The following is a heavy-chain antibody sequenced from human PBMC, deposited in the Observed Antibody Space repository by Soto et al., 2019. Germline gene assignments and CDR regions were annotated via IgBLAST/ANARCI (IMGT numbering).Heavy chain of an antibody. J-gene: IGHJ5*02. D-gene: IGHD4-17*01. Sequence: SETLSLTCTVSGGSISSADYYWSWIRQPPGKGLEWIGYIYYSGSTYYNPSLKSRVTTSVDTSKNQFPLNLSSVTAADTAVYYCARDVGSVYGEANWFDPWGQGTLVTVSS. CDR3: ARDVGSVYGEANWFDP. V-gene: IGHV4-30-4*01. CDR1: GGSISSADYY. CDR2: IYYSGST.